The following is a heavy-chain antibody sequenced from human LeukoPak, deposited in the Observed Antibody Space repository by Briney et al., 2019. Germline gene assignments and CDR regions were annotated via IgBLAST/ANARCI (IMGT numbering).Heavy chain of an antibody. CDR1: GFTFSSYG. CDR2: IWYDGSNK. J-gene: IGHJ4*02. Sequence: GGSLRLSCAASGFTFSSYGMHWVRQAPGKGLEWVAVIWYDGSNKYYADSVKGRFTISRDNSKNTLYLQMNSLRAEDTAVYYCARDSSGWYYFDYWGQGTLVTVSS. V-gene: IGHV3-33*01. CDR3: ARDSSGWYYFDY. D-gene: IGHD6-19*01.